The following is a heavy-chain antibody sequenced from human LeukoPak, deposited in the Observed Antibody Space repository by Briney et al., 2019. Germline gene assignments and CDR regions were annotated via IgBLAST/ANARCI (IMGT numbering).Heavy chain of an antibody. D-gene: IGHD6-13*01. CDR2: IYYSGST. Sequence: SETLSLTCTVSGGSISSSSYYWGWIRQPPGKGLEWIGSIYYSGSTYYNPSLKSRVTISVDTSKNQFSLKLSSVTAADTAVYYCARADGDSSIDNWFDPWGQGTLVTVSS. J-gene: IGHJ5*02. CDR1: GGSISSSSYY. V-gene: IGHV4-39*07. CDR3: ARADGDSSIDNWFDP.